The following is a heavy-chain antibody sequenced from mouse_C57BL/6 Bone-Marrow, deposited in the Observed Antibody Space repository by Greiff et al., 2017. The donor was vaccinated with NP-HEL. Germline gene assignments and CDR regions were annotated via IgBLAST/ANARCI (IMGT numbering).Heavy chain of an antibody. V-gene: IGHV1-15*01. CDR2: IDPETGGT. J-gene: IGHJ2*01. CDR1: GYTFTDYE. CDR3: TRHYGFDY. D-gene: IGHD1-1*01. Sequence: QVQLKESGAELVRPGASVTLSCKASGYTFTDYEMHWVKQTPVHGLEWIGAIDPETGGTAYNQKFKGKTILTADKSSSTAYMVLRSLTSEDSAVYYGTRHYGFDYWGQGTTLTVSS.